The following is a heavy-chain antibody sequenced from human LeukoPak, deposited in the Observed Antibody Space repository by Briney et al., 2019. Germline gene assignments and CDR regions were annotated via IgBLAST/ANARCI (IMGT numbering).Heavy chain of an antibody. V-gene: IGHV1-2*02. CDR3: ARSGSYYSGMFHFDP. CDR1: GYIFTAYY. J-gene: IGHJ5*02. D-gene: IGHD3-10*01. CDR2: INPNGGGT. Sequence: ASVKVSCKASGYIFTAYYIHWVRQAPGQGLEWMGWINPNGGGTNYAQKFEGRVTMTSDTSINTGYIELSRLRSDDTAVYFCARSGSYYSGMFHFDPWGQGTLVTVSS.